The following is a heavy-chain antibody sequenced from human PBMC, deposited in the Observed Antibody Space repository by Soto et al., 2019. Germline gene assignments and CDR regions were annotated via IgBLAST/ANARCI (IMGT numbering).Heavy chain of an antibody. Sequence: ASVKVSCKASGYTFSGYYIHWLRQAPGQGLEWMGWINPNSGGTNYAQKFQGRVTVTRDTPTSTAYMELGRLTSDDTAVYYCARSLTEGYCTITGCYTRPLYGMDVWGQGTTVTVSS. CDR3: ARSLTEGYCTITGCYTRPLYGMDV. CDR1: GYTFSGYY. J-gene: IGHJ6*02. D-gene: IGHD2-2*02. V-gene: IGHV1-2*02. CDR2: INPNSGGT.